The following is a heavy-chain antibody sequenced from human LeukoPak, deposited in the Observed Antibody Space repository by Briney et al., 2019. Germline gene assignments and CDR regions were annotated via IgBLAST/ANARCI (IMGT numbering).Heavy chain of an antibody. V-gene: IGHV3-74*01. Sequence: GGSLRLSCAASGFTFSNYRMHWVRQAPRRGLVWVSRISTDGSSTTYADSVKGRFTISRDNAKNTMYLQMDSVRAEDPAVYYCARLTVAGTNYWGQGTLVTVSS. CDR2: ISTDGSST. J-gene: IGHJ4*02. CDR3: ARLTVAGTNY. D-gene: IGHD6-19*01. CDR1: GFTFSNYR.